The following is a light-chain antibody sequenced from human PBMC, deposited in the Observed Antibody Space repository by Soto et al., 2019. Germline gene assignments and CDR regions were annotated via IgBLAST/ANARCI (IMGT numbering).Light chain of an antibody. CDR2: AAS. CDR1: QSVSNSS. Sequence: EIVLTQSPGTLSLSPGERATFSCRASQSVSNSSLAWYHQKPGQAPRLLLFAASRRATGIPDTFSGSGSGTDFTLTISSLEPEDFAVYYCQQRSVWPPAFGLGTKVEIK. V-gene: IGKV3D-20*02. J-gene: IGKJ2*01. CDR3: QQRSVWPPA.